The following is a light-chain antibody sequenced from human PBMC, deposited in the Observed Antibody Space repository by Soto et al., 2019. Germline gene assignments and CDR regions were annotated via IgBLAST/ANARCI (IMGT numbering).Light chain of an antibody. Sequence: NFMLTQPHSVSESPGKTVTISCTRSSGSIATNYVQWYQQRPGSAPTTVIYEDNQRPSAVPDRFSGSIDRSSNSASLTISGLKTEDEADYYCQSYDPTNEVFGGGTQLTVL. V-gene: IGLV6-57*04. CDR1: SGSIATNY. CDR2: EDN. J-gene: IGLJ2*01. CDR3: QSYDPTNEV.